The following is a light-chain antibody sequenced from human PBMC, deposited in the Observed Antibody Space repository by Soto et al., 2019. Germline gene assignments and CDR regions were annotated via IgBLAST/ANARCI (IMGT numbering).Light chain of an antibody. J-gene: IGLJ2*01. V-gene: IGLV6-57*04. CDR1: SGSIASNY. CDR2: EDN. CDR3: QSYDSNNHVV. Sequence: NFMLTQPHSVSESPGKTVTSSCTRSSGSIASNYVQWYQQRPGSAPTTVIYEDNQRPSGVPDRFSGSIDSSSNSASLTISGLKTEDEADYYCQSYDSNNHVVFGGGTKLTVL.